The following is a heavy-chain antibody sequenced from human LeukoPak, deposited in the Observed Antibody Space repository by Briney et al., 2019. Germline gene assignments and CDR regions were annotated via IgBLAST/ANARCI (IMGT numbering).Heavy chain of an antibody. J-gene: IGHJ4*02. D-gene: IGHD3-10*01. CDR2: IYHSGST. V-gene: IGHV4-38-2*02. CDR1: GYSISSGYY. CDR3: ARDRGLGAFDY. Sequence: SETLSLTCTVSGYSISSGYYWGWIRQPPGKGLEWIGSIYHSGSTYYNPSLESRVTISVDTSKNQFSLKLSSVTAADTAVYYCARDRGLGAFDYWGQGTLVTVSS.